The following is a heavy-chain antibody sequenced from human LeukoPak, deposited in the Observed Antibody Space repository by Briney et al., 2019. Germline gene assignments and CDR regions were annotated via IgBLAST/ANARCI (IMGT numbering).Heavy chain of an antibody. CDR1: GGSISSYY. CDR2: IYYSGST. D-gene: IGHD3-3*01. V-gene: IGHV4-59*01. J-gene: IGHJ5*02. Sequence: SETLSLTCTASGGSISSYYWSWIRQPPGKGLEWIGYIYYSGSTKYNPSLKSRVTISVDTSKNQFSLKLSSVTAADTAVYYCERGPGVDFWSSFPNGFVPWGQGTLVTVSS. CDR3: ERGPGVDFWSSFPNGFVP.